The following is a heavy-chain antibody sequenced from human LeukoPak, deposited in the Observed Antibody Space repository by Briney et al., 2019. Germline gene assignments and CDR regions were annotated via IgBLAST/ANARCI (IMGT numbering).Heavy chain of an antibody. V-gene: IGHV4-31*03. J-gene: IGHJ3*02. CDR2: IYYSGST. D-gene: IGHD2-15*01. CDR3: ARAATDKGGAFDI. Sequence: SETLSLTCTVSGGSISSGGYYWSWIRQHPGKGLEWIGYIYYSGSTYYNPSLKSRVTISVDTSKNQFSLKLSSVTAADTAVYYCARAATDKGGAFDIWGQGTMVTVSS. CDR1: GGSISSGGYY.